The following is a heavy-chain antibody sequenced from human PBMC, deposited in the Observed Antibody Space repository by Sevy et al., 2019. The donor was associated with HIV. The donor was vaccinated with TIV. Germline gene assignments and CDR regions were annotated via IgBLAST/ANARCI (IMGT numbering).Heavy chain of an antibody. D-gene: IGHD2-15*01. J-gene: IGHJ4*02. Sequence: GGSLRLSCAASGFTFSSYSMNWVRQAPGKGLEWVSSISSSSIYIYYADSVKGRFTISRDNAKNSLYLQMNSLRAEDTAVYYCARDPGFYCSVGSCYPRYYFDYWGQGTLVTVSS. V-gene: IGHV3-21*01. CDR3: ARDPGFYCSVGSCYPRYYFDY. CDR1: GFTFSSYS. CDR2: ISSSSIYI.